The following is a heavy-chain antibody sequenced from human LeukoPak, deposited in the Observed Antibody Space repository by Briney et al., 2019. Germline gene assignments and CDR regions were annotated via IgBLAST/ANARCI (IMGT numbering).Heavy chain of an antibody. V-gene: IGHV4-34*01. CDR2: INHSGST. D-gene: IGHD1-26*01. Sequence: PSETLSLTCAVYGGSFSGYYWSWIRQPPGKGLEWIGEINHSGSTNYNPSLKSRVTISVDTSKNQFSLKLSSVTAADTAVYYCARQLTVGATSGYYFDYWGQGTLVTVSS. CDR3: ARQLTVGATSGYYFDY. J-gene: IGHJ4*02. CDR1: GGSFSGYY.